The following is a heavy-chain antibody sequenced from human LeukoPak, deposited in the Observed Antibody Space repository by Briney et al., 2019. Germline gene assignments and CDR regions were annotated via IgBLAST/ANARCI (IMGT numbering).Heavy chain of an antibody. CDR3: ASSYSSSSRVFDY. CDR2: IIPIFGTA. V-gene: IGHV1-69*13. D-gene: IGHD6-6*01. J-gene: IGHJ4*02. CDR1: GGTFSSYA. Sequence: SVKVSCKASGGTFSSYAISWVRQAPGQGLEWMGGIIPIFGTANYAQKFQGRVTITADESTSTAYMELSSLRSADTAVYYCASSYSSSSRVFDYWGQGTLVTVSS.